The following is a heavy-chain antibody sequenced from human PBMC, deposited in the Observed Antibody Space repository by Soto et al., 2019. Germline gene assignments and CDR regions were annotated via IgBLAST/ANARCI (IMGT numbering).Heavy chain of an antibody. D-gene: IGHD1-26*01. V-gene: IGHV4-4*07. CDR3: VRDGAKTLRDWFDP. Sequence: SETLSLTCTVCGASISGYYWSWIRKSAGKGLEWIGRIYATGTTDYNPSLKSRVMMSVDTSKKQFSLRLRSVTAADTAGYYCVRDGAKTLRDWFDPWGQGISVTVSS. CDR2: IYATGTT. CDR1: GASISGYY. J-gene: IGHJ5*02.